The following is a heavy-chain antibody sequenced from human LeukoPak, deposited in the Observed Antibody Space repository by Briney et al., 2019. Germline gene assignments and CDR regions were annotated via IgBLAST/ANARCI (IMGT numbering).Heavy chain of an antibody. J-gene: IGHJ4*02. D-gene: IGHD3-22*01. CDR2: ISTSSSYI. V-gene: IGHV3-21*01. CDR3: ASYYYDSSGYPGDY. Sequence: PGGSLRLSCAASGFTFSSYSMNWVRQAPGKGLEWVSSISTSSSYIYYADSVKGRFTISRDNAKNSLYLQMNSLGAEDTAVYYCASYYYDSSGYPGDYWGQGTLVTVSS. CDR1: GFTFSSYS.